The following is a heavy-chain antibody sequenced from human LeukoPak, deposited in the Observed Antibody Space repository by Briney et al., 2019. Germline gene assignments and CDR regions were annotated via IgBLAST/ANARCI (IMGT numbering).Heavy chain of an antibody. CDR1: GGSIRSSYYY. CDR2: ISGSGGST. V-gene: IGHV3-23*01. Sequence: ETLSLTCTVSGGSIRSSYYYWGWIRQPPGKGLEWVSAISGSGGSTYYADSVKGRFTISRDNSKNTLYLQMNSLRAEDTAVYYCAKATYSSGWYLDYWGQGTLVTVSS. J-gene: IGHJ4*02. D-gene: IGHD6-19*01. CDR3: AKATYSSGWYLDY.